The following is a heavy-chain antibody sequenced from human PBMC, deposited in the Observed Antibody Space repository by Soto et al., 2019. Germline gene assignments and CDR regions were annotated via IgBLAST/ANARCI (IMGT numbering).Heavy chain of an antibody. Sequence: PGGSLRLSCATSGFPFSDYYMSWIRQAPGKGLEWLSRISPKSTYRNYADSVKGRFTISRDNSKNTLYLQMNSLRAGDTAVYYCARDSGEWGQGTLVTVSS. D-gene: IGHD3-10*01. CDR3: ARDSGE. V-gene: IGHV3-11*06. CDR1: GFPFSDYY. CDR2: ISPKSTYR. J-gene: IGHJ4*02.